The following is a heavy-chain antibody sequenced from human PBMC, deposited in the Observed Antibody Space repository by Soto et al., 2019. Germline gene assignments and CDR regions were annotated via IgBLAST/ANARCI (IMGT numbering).Heavy chain of an antibody. CDR3: AKSSGIHTYYFDY. CDR1: GFTFSNYA. Sequence: PGGSLRLSCAGSGFTFSNYAMSWVRQAPGKGLEWVSGISGSGDATYHADSVKGRFTISRDNSKNTLYLQMNSLTAEDTAVYYCAKSSGIHTYYFDYWGQGTLVTVSS. V-gene: IGHV3-23*01. J-gene: IGHJ4*02. CDR2: ISGSGDAT.